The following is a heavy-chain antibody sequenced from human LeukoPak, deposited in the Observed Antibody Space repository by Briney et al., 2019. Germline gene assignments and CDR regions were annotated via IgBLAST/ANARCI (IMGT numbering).Heavy chain of an antibody. Sequence: AGSLRLSCAASGFTFSTYAMSWVGPAPGKGRVGVSAISGSGTNTYYADSVKGRFTISRDNSKNTLYLQMNSLRAEDTAVYFCAKVPNSGNYYYFDYWGQGTPVTVSS. D-gene: IGHD1-26*01. CDR3: AKVPNSGNYYYFDY. J-gene: IGHJ4*02. V-gene: IGHV3-23*01. CDR2: ISGSGTNT. CDR1: GFTFSTYA.